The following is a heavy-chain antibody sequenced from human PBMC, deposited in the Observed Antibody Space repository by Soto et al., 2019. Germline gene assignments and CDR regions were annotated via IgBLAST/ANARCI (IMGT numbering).Heavy chain of an antibody. CDR1: GFTFSNAW. CDR3: TTDEGATDMYYYYYGMDV. D-gene: IGHD1-26*01. J-gene: IGHJ6*02. CDR2: IKSITDGGTT. Sequence: EVQLVESGGGLVKPGGSLRLSCAASGFTFSNAWMSWVRQAPGKGLEWVGRIKSITDGGTTDYAAPVKGRFTISRDDSKNTLYLQMNSLKTEDTAVYYCTTDEGATDMYYYYYGMDVWGQGTTVTVSS. V-gene: IGHV3-15*01.